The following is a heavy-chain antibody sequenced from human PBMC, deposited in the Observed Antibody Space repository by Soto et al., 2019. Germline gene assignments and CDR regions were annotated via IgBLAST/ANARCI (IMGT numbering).Heavy chain of an antibody. Sequence: XSVKGSCTASGYAFAYYAMHWGRQAPGQRLEWMGWINGGNGNTKYSQKFQGRVTITRDTSASTAYMELSSLRFEDTAVYYCARESGSYPEYYFDDWGQGTLVTVSS. CDR1: GYAFAYYA. J-gene: IGHJ4*02. D-gene: IGHD1-26*01. CDR2: INGGNGNT. CDR3: ARESGSYPEYYFDD. V-gene: IGHV1-3*01.